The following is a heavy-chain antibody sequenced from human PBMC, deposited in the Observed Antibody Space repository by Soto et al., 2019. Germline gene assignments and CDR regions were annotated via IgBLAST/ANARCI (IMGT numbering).Heavy chain of an antibody. CDR3: ARRNGDSYFDY. V-gene: IGHV4-39*01. CDR1: GGSISSSGNY. Sequence: RLQESGPGLVNPSETLSLNCIVSGGSISSSGNYWGWIRQPPGKGLEYIGSIFNSGSAYYNPSLKSRVTISVDTSKNQFSLRLSSVTAADTAVYFCARRNGDSYFDYWGQGTLVTVSS. CDR2: IFNSGSA. D-gene: IGHD4-17*01. J-gene: IGHJ4*02.